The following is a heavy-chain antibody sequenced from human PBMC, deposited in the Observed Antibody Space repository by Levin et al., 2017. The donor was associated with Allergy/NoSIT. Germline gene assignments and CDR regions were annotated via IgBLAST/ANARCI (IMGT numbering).Heavy chain of an antibody. J-gene: IGHJ4*02. V-gene: IGHV4-4*07. CDR3: AREGMTTTGRSLDF. Sequence: SETLSLTCTVSGGSISSYFWSWIRQPAGKGLEWIGRIYTSESTNYNPSLKSRVTMSVDTSKNQFSLKLSSVTAADTAVYYCAREGMTTTGRSLDFWGQGTLVTVSS. CDR1: GGSISSYF. D-gene: IGHD4-17*01. CDR2: IYTSEST.